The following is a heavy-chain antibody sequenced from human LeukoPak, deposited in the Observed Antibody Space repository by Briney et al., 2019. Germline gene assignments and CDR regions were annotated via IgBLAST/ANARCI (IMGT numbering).Heavy chain of an antibody. D-gene: IGHD5-12*01. CDR3: ARGLGGYDSISYYYYYGMDV. V-gene: IGHV1-8*01. Sequence: ASVKVSCTASGYTFTSYDVNWVRQATGQGLEWMGWMNPNSGNTGYAQKFQGRVTMTRNTSISTAYMELSSLRSEDTAVYYCARGLGGYDSISYYYYYGMDVWGQGTTVTVSS. CDR1: GYTFTSYD. CDR2: MNPNSGNT. J-gene: IGHJ6*02.